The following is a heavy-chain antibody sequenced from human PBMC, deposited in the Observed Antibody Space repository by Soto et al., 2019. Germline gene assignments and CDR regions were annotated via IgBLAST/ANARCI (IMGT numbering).Heavy chain of an antibody. CDR1: GYTFTSYS. D-gene: IGHD1-1*01. CDR2: ISAHNDNT. Sequence: QVHLVQSGAEVKKPGASVKVSCKCSGYTFTSYSITCVRQAPGQGLEWMGWISAHNDNTDYAQKLQGRVTVTRDTSTSTAYMELRSLRSDDSAVYYCARGRYGDYWGQGALVTVSS. J-gene: IGHJ4*02. CDR3: ARGRYGDY. V-gene: IGHV1-18*01.